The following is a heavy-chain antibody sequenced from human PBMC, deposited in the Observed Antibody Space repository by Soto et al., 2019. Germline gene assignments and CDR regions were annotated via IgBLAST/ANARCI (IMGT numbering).Heavy chain of an antibody. CDR1: GFTFSSYA. Sequence: QVQLVESGGGVVQPGRSLRLSCAASGFTFSSYAMHWVRQAPGKGLEWVVVISYDGSNKYYADSVKGRFTISRDNSKNTLYLQMNSLRAEDTAVYYCARDPGPGSYSTNAFDYWGQGTLVTVSS. J-gene: IGHJ4*02. V-gene: IGHV3-30-3*01. CDR3: ARDPGPGSYSTNAFDY. CDR2: ISYDGSNK. D-gene: IGHD1-26*01.